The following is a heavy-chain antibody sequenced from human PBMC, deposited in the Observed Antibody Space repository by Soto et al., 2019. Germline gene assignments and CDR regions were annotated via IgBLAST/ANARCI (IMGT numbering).Heavy chain of an antibody. V-gene: IGHV3-48*02. CDR3: ARDPYYYGSGSYSPVDY. CDR2: ISSSSSTI. Sequence: SLRLSCAASGFTFSSYSMNWVRQAPGKGLEWVSYISSSSSTIYYADSVKGRFTISRDNAKNSLYLQMNSLRDEDTAVYYCARDPYYYGSGSYSPVDYWGQGTLVTVSS. CDR1: GFTFSSYS. D-gene: IGHD3-10*01. J-gene: IGHJ4*02.